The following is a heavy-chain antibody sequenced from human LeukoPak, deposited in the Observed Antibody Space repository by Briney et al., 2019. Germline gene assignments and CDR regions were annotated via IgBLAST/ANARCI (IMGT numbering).Heavy chain of an antibody. V-gene: IGHV4-61*01. CDR3: ARDTYYYDNGDFIDAFDI. J-gene: IGHJ3*02. CDR2: INYSGRT. D-gene: IGHD3-22*01. CDR1: GGSISSSSYY. Sequence: SETLSLTCTVSGGSISSSSYYWGWIRQPPGKGLEWIGYINYSGRTNANSSLKSRVAISVDTSKNQFSLRLSSVTAADTAVYYCARDTYYYDNGDFIDAFDIWGRGTMVTVSS.